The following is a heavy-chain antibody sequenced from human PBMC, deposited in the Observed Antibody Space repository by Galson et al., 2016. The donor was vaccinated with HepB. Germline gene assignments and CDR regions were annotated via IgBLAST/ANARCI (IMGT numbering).Heavy chain of an antibody. D-gene: IGHD1-7*01. V-gene: IGHV3-30*18. CDR3: AKNKMSGTTVASLDV. CDR2: LSYDGTDE. Sequence: SLRLSCAASGFTFSSYAMNWVRQAPGKGLEWVAFLSYDGTDEFYADSVKGRFTISRDTSTDTLFLQMNNLRAEDTAVFYCAKNKMSGTTVASLDVWGQGTLVTVSS. CDR1: GFTFSSYA. J-gene: IGHJ3*01.